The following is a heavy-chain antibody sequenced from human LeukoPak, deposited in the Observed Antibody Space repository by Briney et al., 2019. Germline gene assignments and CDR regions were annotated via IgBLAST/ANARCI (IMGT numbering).Heavy chain of an antibody. CDR1: GFTFSNYA. CDR3: AKGREGSGSYPDPFDY. D-gene: IGHD1-26*01. J-gene: IGHJ4*02. Sequence: GGSLRLSCAASGFTFSNYAMSWVRQAPGKGLEWVSGISGSGSSTYYADSVKGRFTISRDNSKNTLYLQMHSLRAEDTAVYYCAKGREGSGSYPDPFDYWGQGTLVTVSS. V-gene: IGHV3-23*01. CDR2: ISGSGSST.